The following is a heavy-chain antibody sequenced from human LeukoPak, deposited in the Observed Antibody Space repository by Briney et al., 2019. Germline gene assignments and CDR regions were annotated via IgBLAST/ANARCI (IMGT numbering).Heavy chain of an antibody. CDR3: AREDSGNSGYDSLNY. D-gene: IGHD5-12*01. J-gene: IGHJ4*02. CDR1: GVTVSSNY. V-gene: IGHV3-53*01. CDR2: IYNGGST. Sequence: GETLRLSCAASGVTVSSNYMSWVRQPPGKGLEWVSVIYNGGSTYYAHSVKGRFTISRDNSKNTPYLQMNSLRAEDTAVYYCAREDSGNSGYDSLNYWGQGTLVTVSS.